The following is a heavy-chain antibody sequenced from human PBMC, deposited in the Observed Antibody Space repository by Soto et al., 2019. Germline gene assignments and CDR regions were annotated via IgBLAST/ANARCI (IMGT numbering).Heavy chain of an antibody. CDR1: GFTFEDFA. Sequence: GGSLRLSCSASGFTFEDFAMHWVRQVPGKGLEWVSGNRWNGEAVGYAASVKGRFTTSRDNAKNFLFLQMNSLRVDDTALYYCVTDGKADRPGWFDTWGQGTQVTVSS. CDR2: NRWNGEAV. V-gene: IGHV3-9*01. J-gene: IGHJ5*02. CDR3: VTDGKADRPGWFDT. D-gene: IGHD6-6*01.